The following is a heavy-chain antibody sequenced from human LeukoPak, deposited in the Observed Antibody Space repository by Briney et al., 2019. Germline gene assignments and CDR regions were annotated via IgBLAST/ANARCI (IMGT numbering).Heavy chain of an antibody. CDR2: ISVSGDDT. CDR1: GFTFSSYA. D-gene: IGHD2-15*01. V-gene: IGHV3-23*01. Sequence: SGGCLRLSCAASGFTFSSYAMSWVRQAPGKGLEWVSAISVSGDDTYYADSVKGRFTISRDNSKNTLFLQVSSLRSEDTAVYYCAQQLGYCRSGTCYFPYWGQGTLVTVSS. CDR3: AQQLGYCRSGTCYFPY. J-gene: IGHJ4*02.